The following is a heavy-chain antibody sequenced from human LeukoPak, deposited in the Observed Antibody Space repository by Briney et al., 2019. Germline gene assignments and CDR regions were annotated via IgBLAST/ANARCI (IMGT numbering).Heavy chain of an antibody. V-gene: IGHV3-23*01. CDR3: AKRLYTSSWAPDDY. J-gene: IGHJ4*02. D-gene: IGHD6-13*01. CDR2: IGGSGDNT. Sequence: PGGSLRLSCAASGFTFSNYAMSWVRQAPGKGLEWVSAIGGSGDNTYYADSVKGRFTISRDNSKNTLYLQMNSLRAEDTAIYYCAKRLYTSSWAPDDYWGQGTLVTVSS. CDR1: GFTFSNYA.